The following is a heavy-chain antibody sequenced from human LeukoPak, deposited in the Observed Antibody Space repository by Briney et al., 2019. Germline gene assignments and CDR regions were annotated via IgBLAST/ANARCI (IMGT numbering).Heavy chain of an antibody. Sequence: GPVKVSCKASGYTFTGYYMHWVRQAPGQGLEWMGWINPNSGGTNYAQKFQGRVTMTRDTSISTAYMELSRLRSDDTAVYYCARGDRLTGYYYYYYMDVWGKGTTVTVSS. CDR1: GYTFTGYY. V-gene: IGHV1-2*02. CDR3: ARGDRLTGYYYYYYMDV. D-gene: IGHD3-9*01. J-gene: IGHJ6*03. CDR2: INPNSGGT.